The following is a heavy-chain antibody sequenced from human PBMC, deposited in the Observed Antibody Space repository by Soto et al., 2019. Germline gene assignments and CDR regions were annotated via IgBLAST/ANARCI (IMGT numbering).Heavy chain of an antibody. CDR3: AKVATGSYNWFDP. CDR2: INTDGSRT. J-gene: IGHJ5*02. Sequence: EVQLVESGGELVQPGGSLRLSCAASGFTFNNYCMHWVRQAPGKGLVWVSRINTDGSRTNYAYSVKGRFTICRDNAKNTLYLQMDSLRAEDTAVYYCAKVATGSYNWFDPWGQGTLVTVSS. D-gene: IGHD1-1*01. CDR1: GFTFNNYC. V-gene: IGHV3-74*01.